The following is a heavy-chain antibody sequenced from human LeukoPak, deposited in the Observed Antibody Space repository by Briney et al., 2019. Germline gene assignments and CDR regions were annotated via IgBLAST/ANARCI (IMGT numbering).Heavy chain of an antibody. CDR2: IGTAGDT. CDR3: ARVAKERVGGVYYFDY. D-gene: IGHD1-1*01. V-gene: IGHV3-13*01. J-gene: IGHJ4*02. Sequence: PGVSLRLSCAASGFTFSDCDMHWVRQATGKGLEWVTAIGTAGDTYYTGSVKGRFTISRENAKNSLYLQMNSLRAGDTAVYYCARVAKERVGGVYYFDYWGQGTLVTVSS. CDR1: GFTFSDCD.